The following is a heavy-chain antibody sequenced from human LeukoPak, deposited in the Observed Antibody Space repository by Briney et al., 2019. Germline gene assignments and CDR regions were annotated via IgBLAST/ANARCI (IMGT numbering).Heavy chain of an antibody. Sequence: GGSLRLSCAASGFIFSSHWMSWVRQAPGKGLEWVANIKQDGSEKYYVDSVKGRFSISRDNAKNSLYLQMNSLRAEDTAVYYCAEGDYMDVWGKGTTVIVSS. J-gene: IGHJ6*03. V-gene: IGHV3-7*01. D-gene: IGHD3-16*01. CDR2: IKQDGSEK. CDR1: GFIFSSHW. CDR3: AEGDYMDV.